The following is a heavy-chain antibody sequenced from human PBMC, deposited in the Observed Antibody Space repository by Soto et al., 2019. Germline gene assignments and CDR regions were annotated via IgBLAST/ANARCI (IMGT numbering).Heavy chain of an antibody. V-gene: IGHV4-30-4*01. CDR2: IYYSGST. J-gene: IGHJ4*02. D-gene: IGHD2-2*01. Sequence: PSETLSLTCTVSGGSISSGDYYWSWIRQPPGKGLEWIGYIYYSGSTYYNPSLKSRVTISVDTPKNQFSLKLSSVTAADTAVYYCARGGNTNIVVVPATPDLFDYWGQGTLVTVSS. CDR3: ARGGNTNIVVVPATPDLFDY. CDR1: GGSISSGDYY.